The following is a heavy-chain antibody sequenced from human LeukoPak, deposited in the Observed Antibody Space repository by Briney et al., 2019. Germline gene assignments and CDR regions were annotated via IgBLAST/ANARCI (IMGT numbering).Heavy chain of an antibody. D-gene: IGHD1-26*01. CDR3: ALGGSYYSNYYYGMDV. CDR1: GGTFSSYA. V-gene: IGHV1-69*13. Sequence: GASVTVSCKASGGTFSSYAISWVRQAPGQGLEWVGGIIPIFGTANYAQKFQGRVTITADESTSTAYMELSSLRSEDTAVYYCALGGSYYSNYYYGMDVWGQGTTVTVSS. CDR2: IIPIFGTA. J-gene: IGHJ6*02.